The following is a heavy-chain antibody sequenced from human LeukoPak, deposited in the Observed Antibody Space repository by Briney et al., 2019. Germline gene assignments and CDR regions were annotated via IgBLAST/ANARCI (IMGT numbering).Heavy chain of an antibody. V-gene: IGHV1-2*02. CDR2: INANSGGT. CDR1: GYTFTVYY. CDR3: ARDHCTSSGCYEDYYYGLDV. J-gene: IGHJ6*02. D-gene: IGHD2-2*01. Sequence: GASVTVSFTSSGYTFTVYYMHWVRQAPGQGLGRVGWINANSGGTNSAQKFQGRVTLTRDTSISTVYMELSSLRSDVSAVYFCARDHCTSSGCYEDYYYGLDVWGQGTTVTVSS.